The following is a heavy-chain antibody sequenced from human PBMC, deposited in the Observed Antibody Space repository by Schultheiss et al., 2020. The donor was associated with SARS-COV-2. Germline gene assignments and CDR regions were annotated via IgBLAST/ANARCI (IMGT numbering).Heavy chain of an antibody. CDR2: INSDGSAS. D-gene: IGHD2-2*01. Sequence: GGSLRLSCAASGFTFSSYAMSWVRQAPGKGLEWVSRINSDGSASSYADSVQGRFSISRDNAKNSLYVQMSSLRADDTALYYCARVVPAARASGITRWFDPWGQGTLVTVSS. CDR1: GFTFSSYA. J-gene: IGHJ5*02. V-gene: IGHV3-74*01. CDR3: ARVVPAARASGITRWFDP.